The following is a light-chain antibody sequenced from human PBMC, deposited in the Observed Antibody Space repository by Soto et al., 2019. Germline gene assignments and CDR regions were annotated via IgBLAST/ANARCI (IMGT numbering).Light chain of an antibody. Sequence: EVVLMQSPDTLSLSPGERATLSCRASESISSHYIAWYQHKPGQAPRLLIFGASTRATGIPDRFSGSWSGTDFTLTISRLEPEDFAMYYCQNFGDSPFTFGPGTKVDFK. CDR3: QNFGDSPFT. CDR2: GAS. J-gene: IGKJ3*01. V-gene: IGKV3-20*01. CDR1: ESISSHY.